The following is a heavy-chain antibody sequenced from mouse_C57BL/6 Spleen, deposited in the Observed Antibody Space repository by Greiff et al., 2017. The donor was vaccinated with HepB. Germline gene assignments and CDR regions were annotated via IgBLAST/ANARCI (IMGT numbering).Heavy chain of an antibody. V-gene: IGHV1-54*01. CDR2: INPGSGGT. CDR1: GYAFTNYL. J-gene: IGHJ1*03. Sequence: VQLQQSGAELVRPGTSVKVSCKASGYAFTNYLIEWVKQRPGQGLEWIGVINPGSGGTNYNEKFKGKATLTADKSSSTAYMQLSSLTSGDSAVYFCARAAAEGYFDVWGTGTTVTVSS. CDR3: ARAAAEGYFDV.